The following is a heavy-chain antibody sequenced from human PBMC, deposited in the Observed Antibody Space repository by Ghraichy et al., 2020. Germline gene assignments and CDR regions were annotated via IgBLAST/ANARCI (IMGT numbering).Heavy chain of an antibody. V-gene: IGHV3-7*03. Sequence: GGSLRLSCAASGFTFSSYWMSWVRQAPGKGLEWVANIKQDGSEKYYVDSVKGRFTISRDNAKNSLYLQMNSLRAEDTAVYYCARERYSGYVELDYWGQGTLVTVSS. J-gene: IGHJ4*02. D-gene: IGHD5-12*01. CDR2: IKQDGSEK. CDR1: GFTFSSYW. CDR3: ARERYSGYVELDY.